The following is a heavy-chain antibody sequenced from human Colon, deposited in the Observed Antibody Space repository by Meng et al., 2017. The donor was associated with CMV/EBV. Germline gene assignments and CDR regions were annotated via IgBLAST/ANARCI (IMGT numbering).Heavy chain of an antibody. Sequence: VSGGSVNSGSYDWTWIRQPPGKGLEWIGYISYSGNTNYNPSLKSRLTIEVDTSRNQFSLKLTSVSAADTAMYYCARETSGWSTGIDYWGQGTLVTVSS. D-gene: IGHD6-19*01. J-gene: IGHJ4*02. CDR3: ARETSGWSTGIDY. CDR1: GGSVNSGSYD. V-gene: IGHV4-61*01. CDR2: ISYSGNT.